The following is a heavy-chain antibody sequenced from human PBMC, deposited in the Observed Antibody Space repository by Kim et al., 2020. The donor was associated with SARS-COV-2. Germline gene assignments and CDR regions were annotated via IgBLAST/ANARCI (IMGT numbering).Heavy chain of an antibody. Sequence: ASVKVSCKASGYTFTSYAMNWVRQAPGQGLEWMGWINTNTGNPTYAQGFTGRFVFSLDTSVSTAYLQISSLKAEDTAVYYCARDSPLQLWLRGYYYYGMDVWDQGTTVTVSS. V-gene: IGHV7-4-1*02. D-gene: IGHD5-18*01. CDR1: GYTFTSYA. CDR2: INTNTGNP. CDR3: ARDSPLQLWLRGYYYYGMDV. J-gene: IGHJ6*02.